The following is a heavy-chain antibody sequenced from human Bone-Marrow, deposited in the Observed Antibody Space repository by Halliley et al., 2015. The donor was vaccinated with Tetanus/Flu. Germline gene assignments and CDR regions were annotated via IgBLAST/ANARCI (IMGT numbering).Heavy chain of an antibody. J-gene: IGHJ4*03. CDR1: GGPIESFNW. CDR3: ARVGVDYRHYMGYFDY. D-gene: IGHD4-17*01. Sequence: TLSLTCAVSGGPIESFNWWSWVRQSPGKGLEWIGEIFHSGSTKYNPSLTSRVTLSVDKAKNQFSLKLNSVTAADTAIYYCARVGVDYRHYMGYFDYWGQGTLVTVSS. V-gene: IGHV4-4*02. CDR2: IFHSGST.